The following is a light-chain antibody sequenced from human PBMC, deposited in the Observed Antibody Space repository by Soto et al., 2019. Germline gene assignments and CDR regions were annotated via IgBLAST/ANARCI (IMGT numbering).Light chain of an antibody. V-gene: IGLV1-40*01. CDR2: GNR. Sequence: QSVLTQPPSVSGAPGQRVTISCTGNNSNLGAGHDVHWYQQLPGAAPKLVIFGNRNRPSGVPERFSGSKSGTSASLAITGLQAEDEADYYCQAYDYSLTASVFGGGTKVTVL. CDR3: QAYDYSLTASV. CDR1: NSNLGAGHD. J-gene: IGLJ3*02.